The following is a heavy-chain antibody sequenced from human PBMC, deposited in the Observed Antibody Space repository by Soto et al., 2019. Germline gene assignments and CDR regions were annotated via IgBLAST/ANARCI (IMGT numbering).Heavy chain of an antibody. CDR1: GFTFSDYY. D-gene: IGHD1-1*01. CDR3: ARGAEMSTLTKWFDP. V-gene: IGHV3-11*01. Sequence: VQLVESGGGLVKPGGCLRLSCAASGFTFSDYYMGWIRQAPGKGLEWLAYISRDGNAIFYADSVNGRATISRDNAKNSLFPQMEDLRAEDTSMFFCARGAEMSTLTKWFDPWGQGTLVTVSS. J-gene: IGHJ5*02. CDR2: ISRDGNAI.